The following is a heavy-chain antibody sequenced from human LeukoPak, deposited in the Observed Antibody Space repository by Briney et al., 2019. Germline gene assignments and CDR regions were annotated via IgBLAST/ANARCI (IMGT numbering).Heavy chain of an antibody. CDR2: ISYDGSNK. V-gene: IGHV3-30*18. J-gene: IGHJ4*02. Sequence: PGRSLRLSCAASGFTFSSYGMHWVRQAPGKGLEWVAVISYDGSNKYYADSVEGRFTISRDNSKNTLYLQMNGLRAEDTAVYYCANGQYSSSWSYDYWGQGTLVTVSS. CDR1: GFTFSSYG. CDR3: ANGQYSSSWSYDY. D-gene: IGHD6-13*01.